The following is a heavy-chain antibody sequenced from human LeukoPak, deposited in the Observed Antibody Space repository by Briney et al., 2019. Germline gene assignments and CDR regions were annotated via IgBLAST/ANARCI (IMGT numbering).Heavy chain of an antibody. V-gene: IGHV1-69*01. CDR2: IIPIFGTA. D-gene: IGHD2-2*01. CDR1: GGTFSSYA. CDR3: ASRLSVVPAAYAFDI. J-gene: IGHJ3*02. Sequence: SVKVSCKASGGTFSSYAISWVRQAPGQGLEWMGGIIPIFGTANYAQKFQGRVTITADESTSTAYMELSSLRSEDTAVYYCASRLSVVPAAYAFDIWGQGTMVTVSS.